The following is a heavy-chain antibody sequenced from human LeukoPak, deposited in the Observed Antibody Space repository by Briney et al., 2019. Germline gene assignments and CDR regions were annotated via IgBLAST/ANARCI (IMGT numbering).Heavy chain of an antibody. J-gene: IGHJ4*02. CDR2: ISGSGGST. CDR3: AKDKKQLVPLYYFDY. CDR1: GFTFSSYA. V-gene: IGHV3-23*01. D-gene: IGHD6-13*01. Sequence: GGSLRLSCAASGFTFSSYAMSWVRQAPGKGLEWVSAISGSGGSTYYADSVKGRFTISRDNSKNTLYLQMNGLRAEDTAVYYCAKDKKQLVPLYYFDYWGQGTLVTVSS.